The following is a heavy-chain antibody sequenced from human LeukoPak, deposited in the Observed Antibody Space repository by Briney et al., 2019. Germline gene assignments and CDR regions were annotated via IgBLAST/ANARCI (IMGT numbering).Heavy chain of an antibody. Sequence: ASVKVSCKASGYTFTGYYMHWVRQAPGQGLEWMGWINPNSGGTNYAQKLQGRVTMTTDTSTSTAYMELRSLRSDDTAVYYCASPDSYYYGSGSYYSVWGQGTLVTVSS. V-gene: IGHV1-2*02. CDR1: GYTFTGYY. CDR3: ASPDSYYYGSGSYYSV. D-gene: IGHD3-10*01. CDR2: INPNSGGT. J-gene: IGHJ4*02.